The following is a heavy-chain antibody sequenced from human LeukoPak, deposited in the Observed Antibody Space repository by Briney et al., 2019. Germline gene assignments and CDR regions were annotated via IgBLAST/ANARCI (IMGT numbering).Heavy chain of an antibody. J-gene: IGHJ5*02. CDR3: ARDISVRDEAWSFNP. Sequence: SETLSLTCTVSGYSISSGYYWGWLRQPPGKRVEWIGSIYHSGSTYYNPSLKSRVTISVDKSKNQFSLKLSSVTAADTAVYYCARDISVRDEAWSFNPWGQGTLVTVSS. CDR1: GYSISSGYY. V-gene: IGHV4-38-2*02. CDR2: IYHSGST. D-gene: IGHD5-24*01.